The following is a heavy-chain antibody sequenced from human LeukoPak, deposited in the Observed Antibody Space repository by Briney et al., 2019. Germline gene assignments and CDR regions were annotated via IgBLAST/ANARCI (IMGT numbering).Heavy chain of an antibody. V-gene: IGHV4-59*08. J-gene: IGHJ5*02. CDR1: GGSISSYY. CDR3: ARLATADWSSYSSGWYTNNWFDP. D-gene: IGHD6-19*01. Sequence: SETLSPTCTVSGGSISSYYWSWIRQPPGKGLEWIGYIYYSGSTNYNPSLKSRVTISVDTSKNQFSLKLSSVTAANTAVYYCARLATADWSSYSSGWYTNNWFDPWGQGTLVTVSS. CDR2: IYYSGST.